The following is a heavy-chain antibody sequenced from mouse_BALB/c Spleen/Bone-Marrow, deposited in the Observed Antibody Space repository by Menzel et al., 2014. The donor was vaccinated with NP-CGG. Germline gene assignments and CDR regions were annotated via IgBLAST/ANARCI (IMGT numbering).Heavy chain of an antibody. V-gene: IGHV1S137*01. Sequence: VQLQQSGAELVRPGVSVKLSCKGSGYTFTDYTMHWVKQSHAKRLEWIGVINTYYGDVKLNQKFKGKATMTVDKSYSTDYMELARLTSEDSAIYYCARRSMNHVFDYCAQATSVTASS. CDR1: GYTFTDYT. CDR2: INTYYGDV. CDR3: ARRSMNHVFDY. D-gene: IGHD2-10*02. J-gene: IGHJ4*01.